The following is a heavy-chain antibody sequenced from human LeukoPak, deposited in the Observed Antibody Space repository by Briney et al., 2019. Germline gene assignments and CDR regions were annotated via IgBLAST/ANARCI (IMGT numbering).Heavy chain of an antibody. D-gene: IGHD1-26*01. V-gene: IGHV1-2*02. Sequence: GASVKVSCKASGYTFTGYYMHWVRQAPGQGLEWMGWINPNSGSTNYAQKFQGRVTMTRDTSISTAYMELSRLRSDDTAVYYCARDTALGGYYNYYYYYMDVWGKGTTVTVSS. CDR1: GYTFTGYY. CDR2: INPNSGST. J-gene: IGHJ6*03. CDR3: ARDTALGGYYNYYYYYMDV.